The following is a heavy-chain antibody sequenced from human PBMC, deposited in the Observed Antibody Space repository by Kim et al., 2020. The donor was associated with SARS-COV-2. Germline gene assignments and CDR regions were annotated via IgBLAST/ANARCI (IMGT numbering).Heavy chain of an antibody. V-gene: IGHV3-66*04. D-gene: IGHD6-13*01. J-gene: IGHJ6*03. CDR3: ASQPDSSRWYYYYYFLDV. Sequence: GGSLRLSCAASGITVSSNYMSWVRQAPGKGLEWISVIYSGGSTYYADSVKGRFSMSRDHSKNTVFLQMNSLRPEDTAVYYCASQPDSSRWYYYYYFLDVWGKGTTVTVSS. CDR1: GITVSSNY. CDR2: IYSGGST.